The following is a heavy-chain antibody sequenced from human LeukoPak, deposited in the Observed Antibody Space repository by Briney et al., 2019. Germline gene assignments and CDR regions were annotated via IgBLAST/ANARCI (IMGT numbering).Heavy chain of an antibody. Sequence: SQTLSLTCNVSGGSISSGSYYWSWIRQPAGKGLEWIGRIYGSGHTNYNPSLKSRVTVSADTSKNQFSLNLSSVTAADTAVYYCARSRGFSYGFNFDYWGQGTLVTVSS. CDR3: ARSRGFSYGFNFDY. J-gene: IGHJ4*02. D-gene: IGHD5-18*01. CDR1: GGSISSGSYY. V-gene: IGHV4-61*02. CDR2: IYGSGHT.